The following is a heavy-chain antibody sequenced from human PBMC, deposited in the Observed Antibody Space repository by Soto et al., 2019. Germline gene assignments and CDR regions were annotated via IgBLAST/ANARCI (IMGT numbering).Heavy chain of an antibody. CDR1: GGSINRSSYF. D-gene: IGHD6-19*01. J-gene: IGHJ5*02. V-gene: IGHV4-39*01. CDR2: IYYSGST. CDR3: ARHYSSGSRNGFDP. Sequence: QLQLQASGPGLVKPSETLSLTCSVSGGSINRSSYFWGWVRQPPGKGLEWIGSIYYSGSTYYNPSLRSRVTISVDTSKNQCSLKLSSVTAADTAVFYCARHYSSGSRNGFDPWGQGTLVTVSS.